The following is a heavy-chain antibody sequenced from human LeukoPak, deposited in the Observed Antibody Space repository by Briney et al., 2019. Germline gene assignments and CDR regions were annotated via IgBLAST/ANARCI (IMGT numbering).Heavy chain of an antibody. V-gene: IGHV1-8*01. CDR1: GYTFTSYD. Sequence: ASVKVSCKASGYTFTSYDINWVRQATGQGLEWMGWMNPNSGNTGYAQKFQGRVTMTRNTSISTAYMELSSLRSEDTAVYYCARGPKKSGPWPYYCYYMDVWGKGTTVTVSS. J-gene: IGHJ6*03. CDR3: ARGPKKSGPWPYYCYYMDV. CDR2: MNPNSGNT. D-gene: IGHD2-15*01.